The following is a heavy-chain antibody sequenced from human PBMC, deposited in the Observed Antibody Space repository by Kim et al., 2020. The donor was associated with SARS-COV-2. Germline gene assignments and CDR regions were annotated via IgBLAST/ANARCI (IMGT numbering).Heavy chain of an antibody. Sequence: PSLQSRVTVSVDTATTQFSLKLGSVTAADTAVYYCARMGDSSGYYYGPFDYWGQGTLVTVSS. J-gene: IGHJ4*02. D-gene: IGHD3-22*01. CDR3: ARMGDSSGYYYGPFDY. V-gene: IGHV4-4*09.